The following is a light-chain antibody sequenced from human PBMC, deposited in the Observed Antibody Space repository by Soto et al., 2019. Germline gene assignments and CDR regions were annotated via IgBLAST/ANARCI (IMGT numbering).Light chain of an antibody. J-gene: IGKJ1*01. Sequence: EIVLTQSPGTLSLSPGERATLSCRASQSVRSGYLAWYQQKPGQAPRLLIYGASSRATGIPDRFSGSGSGTDFTLTISRLEPEEFAVYYCQHYDNSPWTFGQGTKVEIK. CDR2: GAS. CDR1: QSVRSGY. CDR3: QHYDNSPWT. V-gene: IGKV3-20*01.